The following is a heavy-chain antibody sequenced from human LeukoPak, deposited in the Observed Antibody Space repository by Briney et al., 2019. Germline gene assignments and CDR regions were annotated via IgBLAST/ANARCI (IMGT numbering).Heavy chain of an antibody. CDR2: ISYDGSNK. V-gene: IGHV3-30-3*01. J-gene: IGHJ4*02. CDR1: GFTFSSYA. Sequence: HPGRSLRLSCAASGFTFSSYAMHWVRQAPGKGLEWVAVISYDGSNKYYADSVKGRFTISRDNSKNTLYLQMNSLRAEDTAVYYCASSQPGEDIVVVPAAMNYWGQGTLVTVSS. D-gene: IGHD2-2*01. CDR3: ASSQPGEDIVVVPAAMNY.